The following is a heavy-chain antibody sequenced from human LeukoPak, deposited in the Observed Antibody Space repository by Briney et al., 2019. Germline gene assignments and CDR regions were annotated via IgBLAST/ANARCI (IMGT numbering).Heavy chain of an antibody. CDR1: GFTFSDYY. CDR3: ARGPNYGARTDYLDY. CDR2: IKQGGGER. J-gene: IGHJ4*02. V-gene: IGHV3-7*03. D-gene: IGHD4-17*01. Sequence: GGSLRLSCAASGFTFSDYYMSWIRQAPGKGLEWVANIKQGGGERNYVDSVKGRFTVSRDDAMNSLYLQMNSLRAEDTAIYYCARGPNYGARTDYLDYWGLGTLVTVSS.